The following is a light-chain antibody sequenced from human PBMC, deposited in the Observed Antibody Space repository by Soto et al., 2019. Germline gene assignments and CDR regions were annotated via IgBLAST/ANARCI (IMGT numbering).Light chain of an antibody. CDR3: QQYNNWPRT. J-gene: IGKJ1*01. Sequence: EIVMTQSPATLSVSPGERATLSCMASQSVSSLLAWYQQRPGQAPRLLIHGATTRATGIPARFSGSGSGTEFTLTISSLQSEDFAVYYCQQYNNWPRTFGQGTKVDI. CDR2: GAT. V-gene: IGKV3-15*01. CDR1: QSVSSL.